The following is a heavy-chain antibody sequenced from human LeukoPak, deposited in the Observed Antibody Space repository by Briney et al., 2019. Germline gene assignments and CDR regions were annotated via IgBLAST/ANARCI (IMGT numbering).Heavy chain of an antibody. Sequence: GASVKVSCKASGYTFTGYYMHWVRQAPGQGLEWMGWINPNSGGTNYAQKFQGRVTMTRDTSISTAYMELSRLRSDDTAVYYCAREYVGYCSGGSCYYYYGMDVWGQGTTVTVSS. CDR2: INPNSGGT. V-gene: IGHV1-2*02. CDR1: GYTFTGYY. J-gene: IGHJ6*02. D-gene: IGHD2-15*01. CDR3: AREYVGYCSGGSCYYYYGMDV.